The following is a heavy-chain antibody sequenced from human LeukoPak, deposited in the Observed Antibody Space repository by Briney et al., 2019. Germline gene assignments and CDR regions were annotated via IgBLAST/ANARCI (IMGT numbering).Heavy chain of an antibody. CDR2: IYSGGST. J-gene: IGHJ4*02. Sequence: GGALRLSCAASGFAVSSNYMSWVRPAPGRGVEWVSVIYSGGSTYYADSVKGRFTISRDNSKNTLYLQMNSLRAEDTAVYYCARGILTVVDYWGQGTLVTVSS. V-gene: IGHV3-66*02. D-gene: IGHD3-9*01. CDR1: GFAVSSNY. CDR3: ARGILTVVDY.